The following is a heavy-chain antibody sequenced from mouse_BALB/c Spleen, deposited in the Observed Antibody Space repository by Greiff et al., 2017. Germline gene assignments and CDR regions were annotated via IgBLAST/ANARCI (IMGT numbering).Heavy chain of an antibody. CDR3: AREGIYVSSYEAY. CDR1: GYTFTSYV. D-gene: IGHD1-1*01. Sequence: EVQLQESGPELVKPGASVKMSCKASGYTFTSYVMHWVKQKPGQGLEWIGYINPYNDGTKYNEKFKGKATLTSDKSSSTAYMELSSLTSEDSAVYYCAREGIYVSSYEAYWGQGTLVTVSA. J-gene: IGHJ3*01. CDR2: INPYNDGT. V-gene: IGHV1-14*01.